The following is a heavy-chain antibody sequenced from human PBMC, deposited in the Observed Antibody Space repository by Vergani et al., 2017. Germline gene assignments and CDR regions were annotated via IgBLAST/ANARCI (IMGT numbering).Heavy chain of an antibody. CDR2: ISPSGGST. CDR3: ACSGGSSGGMFDY. V-gene: IGHV1-46*01. CDR1: GYTFTSYY. Sequence: QVQLVQSGAEVKKPGASVKVSCKASGYTFTSYYMHWVRQAPGQGLEWMGIISPSGGSTSYAQKYQGRVTMNRDTSTSTVYMELSSLRSEDTSVYYCACSGGSSGGMFDYWGQGTLVTVSS. J-gene: IGHJ4*02. D-gene: IGHD2-15*01.